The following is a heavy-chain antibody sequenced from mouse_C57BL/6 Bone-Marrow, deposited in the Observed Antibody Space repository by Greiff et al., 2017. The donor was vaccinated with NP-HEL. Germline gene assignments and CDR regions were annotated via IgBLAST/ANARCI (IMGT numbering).Heavy chain of an antibody. V-gene: IGHV1-64*01. Sequence: QVQLQQPGAELVKPGASVKLSCKASGYTFTSYWMHWVQQRPGQGLEWIGMIHPNSGSTNYNEKFKSKATLTVDKSSSTAYLQLSSLTSEDSAVNYCARRVYYGYDPYYAMDYWGQGTSVTVSS. J-gene: IGHJ4*01. CDR1: GYTFTSYW. D-gene: IGHD2-2*01. CDR2: IHPNSGST. CDR3: ARRVYYGYDPYYAMDY.